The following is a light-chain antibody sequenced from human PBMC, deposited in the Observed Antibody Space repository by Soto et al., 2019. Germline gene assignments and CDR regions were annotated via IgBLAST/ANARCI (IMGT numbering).Light chain of an antibody. CDR1: QSISSY. Sequence: DIQMTQSPSSLSASVGDRVTITCRASQSISSYLNWYQQKPGKAPKLLIYAASSLQSGVPSRFCGSGSGTDFTLTIISLQPEDFATYHCQQSYSTPPTITFGQGTRLEIK. CDR2: AAS. V-gene: IGKV1-39*01. J-gene: IGKJ5*01. CDR3: QQSYSTPPTIT.